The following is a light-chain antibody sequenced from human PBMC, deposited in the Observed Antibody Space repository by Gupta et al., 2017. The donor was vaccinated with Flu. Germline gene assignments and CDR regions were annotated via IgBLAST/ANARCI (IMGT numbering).Light chain of an antibody. J-gene: IGLJ2*01. CDR1: SSSIGSNT. CDR2: VNN. V-gene: IGLV1-44*01. CDR3: ASWDDSLSGQVV. Sequence: QSGLTQPPSASRTPGQRVSISCSGSSSSIGSNTVNWYQHLPGTAPKLLIYVNNQRPSGVPDRFSGSKSGTSASLAISGLQAEDEADYYCASWDDSLSGQVVFGGGTKLTVL.